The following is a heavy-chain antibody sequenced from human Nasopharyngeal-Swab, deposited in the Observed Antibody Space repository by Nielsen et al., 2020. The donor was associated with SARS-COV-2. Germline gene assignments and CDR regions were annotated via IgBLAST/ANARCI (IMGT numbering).Heavy chain of an antibody. CDR2: ISWNSGSI. D-gene: IGHD3-3*01. CDR1: GFTFDDYA. J-gene: IGHJ4*02. CDR3: AKDLNFWSGYPYYFDY. V-gene: IGHV3-9*01. Sequence: GGSLRLSCAASGFTFDDYAMHWVRQAQGKGLEWVSGISWNSGSIGYADSVKGRFTISRDNAKNSLYLQMNSLRAEDTALYYCAKDLNFWSGYPYYFDYWGQGTLVTVSS.